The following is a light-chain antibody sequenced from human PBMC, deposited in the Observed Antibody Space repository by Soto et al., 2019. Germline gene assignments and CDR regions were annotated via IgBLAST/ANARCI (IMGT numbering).Light chain of an antibody. Sequence: EIVMTQSPATLSVSPGERATLSCRASQSVITNLAWYQQKPGQAPRLVISGASNRATGIPARFSGSGSGTEFTLAISNLQSEDFAVYYCQHYNHWPMYTFGQGTKVDIK. CDR1: QSVITN. CDR3: QHYNHWPMYT. CDR2: GAS. V-gene: IGKV3-15*01. J-gene: IGKJ2*01.